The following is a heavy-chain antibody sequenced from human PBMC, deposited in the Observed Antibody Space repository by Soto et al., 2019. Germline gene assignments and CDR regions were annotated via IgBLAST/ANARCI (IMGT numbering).Heavy chain of an antibody. D-gene: IGHD4-17*01. V-gene: IGHV3-23*01. J-gene: IGHJ4*02. CDR1: GFTFSSYA. Sequence: GGSLRLSCAASGFTFSSYAMSWVRQAPGKGLEWVSAISGSGGSTYYADSVKGRFTISRDNSKNTLYLQMNSLRTEDTAVYYCANLVGARLPTMTTVTNWGQGTLVTVSS. CDR2: ISGSGGST. CDR3: ANLVGARLPTMTTVTN.